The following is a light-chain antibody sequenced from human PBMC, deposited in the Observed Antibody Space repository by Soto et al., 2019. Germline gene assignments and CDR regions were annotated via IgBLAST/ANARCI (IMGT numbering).Light chain of an antibody. CDR1: PSVSSSY. V-gene: IGKV3-20*01. CDR2: GAS. CDR3: QQYGISIFI. Sequence: DIVLTQSPGTLSLSPGERATLSCRASPSVSSSYLAWYQQKPGQSPRLLIYGASGRATGIPDRFSCSGSGTDFTLISRRLEPEDIEMYFCQQYGISIFIVVPGIIVEIK. J-gene: IGKJ3*01.